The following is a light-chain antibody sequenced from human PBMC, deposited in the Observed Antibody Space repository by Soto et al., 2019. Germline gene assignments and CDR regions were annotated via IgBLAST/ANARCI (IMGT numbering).Light chain of an antibody. Sequence: QSALTQPASVSGSPGQSITISCTGTSTDGGGYNYVSWYQQHPGKAPKLMIYDVSNRPSGVSNRFSGSKSGTTAYMTISGPQAADATDYDCSSYTSSSFDYDCGARTKVTVL. J-gene: IGLJ1*01. CDR1: STDGGGYNY. CDR2: DVS. CDR3: SSYTSSSFDYD. V-gene: IGLV2-14*01.